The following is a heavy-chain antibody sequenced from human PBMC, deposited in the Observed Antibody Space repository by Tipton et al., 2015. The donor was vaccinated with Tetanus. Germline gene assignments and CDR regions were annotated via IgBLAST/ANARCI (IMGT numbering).Heavy chain of an antibody. CDR3: ARDRWEQLTNFYYMDV. CDR2: ISYDGSNK. D-gene: IGHD1-26*01. V-gene: IGHV3-30-3*01. CDR1: GFTFSSFA. Sequence: SLRLSCAASGFTFSSFAMQWVRQAPGKGLEWVAVISYDGSNKYYGDSVKGRFTISRDNAKNSFYLQMNSLRVEDTAVYYCARDRWEQLTNFYYMDVWGKGRMVIVSS. J-gene: IGHJ6*03.